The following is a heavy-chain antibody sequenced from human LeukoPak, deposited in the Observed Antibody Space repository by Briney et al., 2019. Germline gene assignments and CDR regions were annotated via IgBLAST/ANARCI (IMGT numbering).Heavy chain of an antibody. CDR1: GGSIRRSTYY. D-gene: IGHD3-22*01. J-gene: IGHJ3*02. V-gene: IGHV4-39*01. CDR3: ARHDSSGLYNAFDI. CDR2: FYYSGST. Sequence: SETLSLTCTVSGGSIRRSTYYWGWLRQPPGTGLEWIGSFYYSGSTYYNPSLQSRVTISVDTSKNKFSLKLSSVTAADTAVYYCARHDSSGLYNAFDIWGQGTMVTVSS.